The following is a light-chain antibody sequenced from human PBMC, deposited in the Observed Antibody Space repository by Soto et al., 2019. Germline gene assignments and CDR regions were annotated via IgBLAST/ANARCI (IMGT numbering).Light chain of an antibody. J-gene: IGKJ5*01. CDR2: AAS. CDR3: QQSYNTPS. V-gene: IGKV1-39*01. CDR1: QTISSY. Sequence: DIQMTQSPSSLSASVGDRFTITCRASQTISSYLNWYQQKPGKAPNLLIYAASSLRSGVPSKFSGSGSGTDFTLTISSLQPEDAATYYCQQSYNTPSFGQGTRLEIK.